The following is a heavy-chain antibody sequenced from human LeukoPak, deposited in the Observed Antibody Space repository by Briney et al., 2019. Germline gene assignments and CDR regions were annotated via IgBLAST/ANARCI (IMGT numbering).Heavy chain of an antibody. V-gene: IGHV1-69*05. CDR2: IILIFGTA. Sequence: SVKVSCTASGGPFTSYAISWVRQAPGQGLEWVGGIILIFGTANYAQKFQGRVTITTDESTSTAYMELSSLRSEDTAVYYCARAGMVRGVIITNEYYYYMDVWGKGTTVTVSS. D-gene: IGHD3-10*01. CDR3: ARAGMVRGVIITNEYYYYMDV. J-gene: IGHJ6*03. CDR1: GGPFTSYA.